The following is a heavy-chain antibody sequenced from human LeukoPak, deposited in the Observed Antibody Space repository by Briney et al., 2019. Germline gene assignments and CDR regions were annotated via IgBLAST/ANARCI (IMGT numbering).Heavy chain of an antibody. CDR3: AKPPNRVVVPAAMPFDY. CDR2: IRDDGNNK. J-gene: IGHJ4*02. V-gene: IGHV3-30*02. Sequence: GGSLRLSCAASGFTFSTYGMHWVRQAPGKRLEWVAFIRDDGNNKYYADSVKGRFTISRDNSKNTLYLQMNSLRAEDAAVYYCAKPPNRVVVPAAMPFDYWGQGTLVTVSS. CDR1: GFTFSTYG. D-gene: IGHD2-2*01.